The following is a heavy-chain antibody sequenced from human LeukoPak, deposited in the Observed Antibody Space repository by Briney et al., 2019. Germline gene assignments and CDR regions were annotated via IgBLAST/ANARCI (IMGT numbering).Heavy chain of an antibody. CDR1: GYTFTSYD. Sequence: ASVKVSCKASGYTFTSYDINWVRQATGQGLEWMGWMNPNSGNTGYAQKFQGRVTMTRNTSISTAYMELSSLRSEDTAVYYCARFGSGWYYYCGMDVWGQGTTVTVSS. V-gene: IGHV1-8*01. CDR3: ARFGSGWYYYCGMDV. CDR2: MNPNSGNT. D-gene: IGHD6-19*01. J-gene: IGHJ6*01.